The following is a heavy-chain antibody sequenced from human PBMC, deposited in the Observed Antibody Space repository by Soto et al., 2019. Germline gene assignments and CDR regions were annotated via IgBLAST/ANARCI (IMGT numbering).Heavy chain of an antibody. CDR1: GGSVSSGGYY. Sequence: TLSLTCTVSGGSVSSGGYYWNWIRQHPGKGLEWIGYIYYSGSTSYNPSLKSRVTISVDTSKNQFSLKLSSVTAADTAVYYCARDVGHYYDSSGFDYWGQGTLVTVSS. CDR3: ARDVGHYYDSSGFDY. D-gene: IGHD3-22*01. J-gene: IGHJ4*02. V-gene: IGHV4-31*03. CDR2: IYYSGST.